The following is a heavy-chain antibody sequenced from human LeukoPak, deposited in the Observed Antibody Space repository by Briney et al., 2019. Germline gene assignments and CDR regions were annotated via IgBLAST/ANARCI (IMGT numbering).Heavy chain of an antibody. CDR3: ARGPRYNWNYASDY. CDR1: GYTFTSYG. D-gene: IGHD1-7*01. CDR2: ISAYNGNT. Sequence: GASVKVSCKASGYTFTSYGISWVRQAPGQGLEWMGWISAYNGNTNYAQKLQGRVTMATDTSTSTAYMELRSLRSDDTAVYYCARGPRYNWNYASDYWGQGTLVTVSS. J-gene: IGHJ4*02. V-gene: IGHV1-18*01.